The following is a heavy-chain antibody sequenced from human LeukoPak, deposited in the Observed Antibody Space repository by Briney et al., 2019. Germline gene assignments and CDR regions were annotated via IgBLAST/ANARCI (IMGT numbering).Heavy chain of an antibody. CDR2: ISWNSGSI. Sequence: GGSLRLSCAASGFTFDDYAMHWVRQAPGKGLEWVSGISWNSGSIGYADSVKGRSTISRDNAKNSLYLQMNSLRAEDTALYYCAKDNRFGWYFDLWGRGTLVTVSS. V-gene: IGHV3-9*01. J-gene: IGHJ2*01. CDR1: GFTFDDYA. CDR3: AKDNRFGWYFDL. D-gene: IGHD3-3*01.